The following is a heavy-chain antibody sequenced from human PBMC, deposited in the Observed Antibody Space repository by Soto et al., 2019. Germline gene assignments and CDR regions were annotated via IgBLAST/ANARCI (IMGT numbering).Heavy chain of an antibody. J-gene: IGHJ6*03. D-gene: IGHD2-2*01. CDR1: GGTFSSYT. CDR3: AREDIVVVPAAMKAVYHYYMGV. V-gene: IGHV1-69*08. Sequence: QVQLVQSGAEVKKPGSSVKVSCKASGGTFSSYTISWVRQAPGQGLEWMGRIIPILGIANYAQKFQGRVTISADKSTSTAYMELSSLRSEDTAVYYCAREDIVVVPAAMKAVYHYYMGVWGKGTTVTVSS. CDR2: IIPILGIA.